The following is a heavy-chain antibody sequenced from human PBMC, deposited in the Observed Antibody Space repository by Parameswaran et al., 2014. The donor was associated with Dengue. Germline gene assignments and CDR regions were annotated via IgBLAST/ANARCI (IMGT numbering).Heavy chain of an antibody. J-gene: IGHJ4*02. CDR2: INHSGST. Sequence: PGKGLEWIGEINHSGSTNYNPSLKSRVAISVDTSKSQFSLKLNSVTVADTAVYYCAVDSSGYYLGYWGQGTLVTVSS. V-gene: IGHV4-34*01. CDR3: AVDSSGYYLGY. D-gene: IGHD3-22*01.